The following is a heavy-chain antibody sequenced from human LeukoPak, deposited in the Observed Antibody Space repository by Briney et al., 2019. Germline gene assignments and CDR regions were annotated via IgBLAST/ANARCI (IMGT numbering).Heavy chain of an antibody. Sequence: GGSLRLSCATSGFTFSSSTMSWVRQAPGKGLEWVSSISGSGDSTWYADSVKGRFTISRDNSKNTLSLQMNSLRAEDTAVCYCAKLVPSWGQGTLVTVSS. V-gene: IGHV3-23*01. J-gene: IGHJ5*02. CDR1: GFTFSSST. D-gene: IGHD6-13*01. CDR2: ISGSGDST. CDR3: AKLVPS.